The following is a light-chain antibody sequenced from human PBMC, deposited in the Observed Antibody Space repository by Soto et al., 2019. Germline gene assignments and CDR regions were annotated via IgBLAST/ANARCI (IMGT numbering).Light chain of an antibody. CDR2: CNS. Sequence: QSVLTQPPSVSGAPGQRVTISCTGSSSNIGAGYDVHWYQQLPGTAPKLLIYCNSNRPSGVPDRFSGSKSGTSASLAITGLQDEDEADYYCQSYDSSLSGYVFGTGTKVTVL. CDR1: SSNIGAGYD. CDR3: QSYDSSLSGYV. V-gene: IGLV1-40*01. J-gene: IGLJ1*01.